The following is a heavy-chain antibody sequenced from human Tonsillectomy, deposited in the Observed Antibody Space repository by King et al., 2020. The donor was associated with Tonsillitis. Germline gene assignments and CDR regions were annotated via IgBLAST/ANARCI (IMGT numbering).Heavy chain of an antibody. CDR2: ISGSGGST. Sequence: EVQLVESGGGLVQPGGSLRLSCAASGFTFSSYAMSWVRQAPGKGLEWVSAISGSGGSTYYADSVKGRFTISRDNSKNTLYLQMNRLRAEDTAVYYCAKRRYIAAAGPTNSFDYWGQGTLVTVSS. CDR3: AKRRYIAAAGPTNSFDY. D-gene: IGHD6-13*01. V-gene: IGHV3-23*04. J-gene: IGHJ4*02. CDR1: GFTFSSYA.